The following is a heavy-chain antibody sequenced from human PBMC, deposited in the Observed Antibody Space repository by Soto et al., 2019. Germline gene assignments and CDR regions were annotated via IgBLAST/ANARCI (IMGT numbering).Heavy chain of an antibody. CDR2: IIPIFGTA. Sequence: SVKVSCKASGGTFSSYAISWVRQAPGQGLEWMGGIIPIFGTANYAQKFQGRVTITADKSTSTAYMELSSLRSEETAVYYCASTKPATEWFDTWGQGTLVTVSS. CDR1: GGTFSSYA. J-gene: IGHJ5*02. D-gene: IGHD2-2*01. V-gene: IGHV1-69*06. CDR3: ASTKPATEWFDT.